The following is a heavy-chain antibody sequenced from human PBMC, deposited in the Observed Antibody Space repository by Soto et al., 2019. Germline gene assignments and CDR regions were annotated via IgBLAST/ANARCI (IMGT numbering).Heavy chain of an antibody. D-gene: IGHD3-10*01. CDR1: GFTFSNSG. Sequence: QVQLVESGGGVVQPGRSLRVSCAASGFTFSNSGMHWVRQAPGKGLEWVAVIWYDGSNKYYADSVKGRFTISRDNSKNALYLQMNSLGAEDTAVYHCARDLTSYGSGSPTIDYWGQGTLVIVSS. V-gene: IGHV3-33*01. J-gene: IGHJ4*02. CDR3: ARDLTSYGSGSPTIDY. CDR2: IWYDGSNK.